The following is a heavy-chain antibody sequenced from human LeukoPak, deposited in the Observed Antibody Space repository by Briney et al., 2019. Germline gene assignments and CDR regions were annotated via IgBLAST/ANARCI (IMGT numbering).Heavy chain of an antibody. Sequence: SGGSLRLSCAASGFRVSNNYMSWVRQAPGKGLEWVSVIYSGGSTYYADSVKGRFTISRDNSKNTLYLQMNSLRAEDTAVYYCARERDRGVTNPYFDYWGQGTLVTVSS. J-gene: IGHJ4*02. V-gene: IGHV3-66*01. CDR3: ARERDRGVTNPYFDY. CDR1: GFRVSNNY. CDR2: IYSGGST. D-gene: IGHD2-21*02.